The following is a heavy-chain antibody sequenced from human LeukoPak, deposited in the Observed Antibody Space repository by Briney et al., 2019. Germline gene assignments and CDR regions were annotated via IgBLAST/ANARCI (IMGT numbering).Heavy chain of an antibody. Sequence: GGSLRLSCAASGFTFSSYWMSWVRQAPGKGLQWVANIKEDGGEKYYEDSVKGRFTISRDNAKNLLYLQMNSLRAEDTALYYCATREDWLAFSYWGQGTLVTVSS. CDR2: IKEDGGEK. V-gene: IGHV3-7*01. J-gene: IGHJ4*02. CDR3: ATREDWLAFSY. CDR1: GFTFSSYW. D-gene: IGHD6-19*01.